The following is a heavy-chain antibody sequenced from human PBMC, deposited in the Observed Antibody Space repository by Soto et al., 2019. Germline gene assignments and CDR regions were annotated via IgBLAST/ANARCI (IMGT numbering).Heavy chain of an antibody. J-gene: IGHJ5*02. D-gene: IGHD3-10*01. CDR1: GGSISSSNC. CDR2: IYQSGST. Sequence: PSETLSLTCAVSGGSISSSNCWGGARQPPGKGLEWIGEIYQSGSTNYNPSLKSRVTISVDKSKNQFSLKLSSVTAADTAVYYCASMTNPFWRALNLYYYGSGSYFPGWFDPWGQGTLVTVSS. CDR3: ASMTNPFWRALNLYYYGSGSYFPGWFDP. V-gene: IGHV4-4*02.